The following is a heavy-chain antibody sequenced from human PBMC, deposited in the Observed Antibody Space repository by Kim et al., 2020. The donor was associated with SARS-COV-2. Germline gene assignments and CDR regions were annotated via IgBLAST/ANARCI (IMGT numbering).Heavy chain of an antibody. CDR2: ISWNSGSR. CDR3: AKVMVRGVGTFDI. J-gene: IGHJ3*02. V-gene: IGHV3-9*01. Sequence: GGSLRLSCAASGFTFDDYGMHWVRQSPGKGLEWVSSISWNSGSRDYADSVKGRFTISRDNAKNSLYLQMNSLRSEDTAFYYCAKVMVRGVGTFDIWGQGTMVTVSS. D-gene: IGHD3-10*01. CDR1: GFTFDDYG.